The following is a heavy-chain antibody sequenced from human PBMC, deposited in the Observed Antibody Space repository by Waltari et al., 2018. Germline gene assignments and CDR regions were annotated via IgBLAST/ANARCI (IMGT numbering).Heavy chain of an antibody. D-gene: IGHD6-19*01. CDR3: ASTTKQWLDLDY. CDR1: SSGYY. V-gene: IGHV4-38-2*01. CDR2: IYHSGST. J-gene: IGHJ4*02. Sequence: SSGYYWGWIRQPPGKGLEWIGSIYHSGSTYYNPSLKSRVTISVDTSKIQFSLKLSSVTAADTAVYYCASTTKQWLDLDYWGQGTLVTVSS.